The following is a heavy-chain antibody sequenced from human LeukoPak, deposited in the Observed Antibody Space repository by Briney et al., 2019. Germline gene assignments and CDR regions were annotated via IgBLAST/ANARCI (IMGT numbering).Heavy chain of an antibody. CDR2: IYYSGST. CDR3: ARGSPSGAPYYYYYYMDV. Sequence: SETLSLTCTVSGGSISSYYWSWIRQPPGKGLEWIGYIYYSGSTNYNPSLKSRVTISVDTSKNQFSLKLSSVTAADTAVYYCARGSPSGAPYYYYYYMDVWGKGTTVTISS. CDR1: GGSISSYY. V-gene: IGHV4-59*01. J-gene: IGHJ6*03. D-gene: IGHD3-10*01.